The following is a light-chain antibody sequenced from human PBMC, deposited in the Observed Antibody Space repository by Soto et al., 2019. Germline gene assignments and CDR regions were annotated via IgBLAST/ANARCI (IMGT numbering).Light chain of an antibody. CDR2: YAS. J-gene: IGKJ3*01. V-gene: IGKV3-15*01. CDR1: ESVHRN. CDR3: QHYNNWPPT. Sequence: EMAMTQSPATLSVSPGERVTLSCRASESVHRNLDWYQQKPGQGPSLLIYYASTRATDVPDRFTGSGSGTEFTLTISSLQSEDSGVYHCQHYNNWPPTFGPGTKVEIK.